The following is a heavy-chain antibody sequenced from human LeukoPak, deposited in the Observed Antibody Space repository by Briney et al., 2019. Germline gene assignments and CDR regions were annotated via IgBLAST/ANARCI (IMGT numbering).Heavy chain of an antibody. CDR2: ISGSGGST. J-gene: IGHJ6*02. CDR3: AKHFYYHAMDV. CDR1: GLTFCTYA. Sequence: GGSPRLACAASGLTFCTYAMSWVRPAPGKGLEWVSGISGSGGSTYYADSVKGRFTISRNKSKNTRYLQMNSLKAEDTARYNCAKHFYYHAMDVWAQGTTVTVSS. V-gene: IGHV3-23*01.